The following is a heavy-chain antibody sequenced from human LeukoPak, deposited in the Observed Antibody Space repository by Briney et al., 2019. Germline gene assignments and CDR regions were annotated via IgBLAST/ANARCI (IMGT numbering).Heavy chain of an antibody. J-gene: IGHJ4*02. D-gene: IGHD6-19*01. V-gene: IGHV4-4*07. CDR2: IYTSGST. CDR1: GGSISSYY. CDR3: ARDLGGIAVAGSFDY. Sequence: SETLSLTCTASGGSISSYYRSWIRQPAEEGLEWIWRIYTSGSTNYTPSLKSRVTMSADTSKNQFSLKLSSVTAADTAVYYCARDLGGIAVAGSFDYWGQGTLVTASP.